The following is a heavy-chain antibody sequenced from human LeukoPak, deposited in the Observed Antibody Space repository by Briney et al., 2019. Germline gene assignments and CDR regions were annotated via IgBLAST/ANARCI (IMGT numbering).Heavy chain of an antibody. V-gene: IGHV4-61*01. CDR3: ARGVGYCSSTSCYAGTYYYYGMDV. D-gene: IGHD2-2*01. CDR2: IYYSGST. Sequence: SETLSLTCAVSGGSVSSGSYYWSWIRQPPGKGLEWIGYIYYSGSTNYNPSLKSRVTISVDTSKNQFSLKLSSVTAADTAVYYCARGVGYCSSTSCYAGTYYYYGMDVWGKGTTVTVSS. J-gene: IGHJ6*04. CDR1: GGSVSSGSYY.